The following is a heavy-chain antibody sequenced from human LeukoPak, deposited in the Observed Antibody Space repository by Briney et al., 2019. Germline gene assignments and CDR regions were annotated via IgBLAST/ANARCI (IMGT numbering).Heavy chain of an antibody. CDR2: IRYDGSNK. Sequence: PGRSLRLSCAASGFTFSSYGMHWVRQAPGKGLEWVAFIRYDGSNKYYADSVKGRFTISRDNSKNTLYLQMNSLRAEDTAVYYCAKGGGAVRGVIITFDYYYYYMDVWGKGTTVTISS. D-gene: IGHD3-10*01. CDR1: GFTFSSYG. V-gene: IGHV3-30*02. J-gene: IGHJ6*03. CDR3: AKGGGAVRGVIITFDYYYYYMDV.